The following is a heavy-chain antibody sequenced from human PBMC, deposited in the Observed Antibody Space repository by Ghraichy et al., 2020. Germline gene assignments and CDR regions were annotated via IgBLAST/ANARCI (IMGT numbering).Heavy chain of an antibody. V-gene: IGHV1-46*01. D-gene: IGHD1-26*01. CDR3: AIEYIGSGSSETYYYYGMDV. Sequence: ASVKVSCKASGYTFTSYYMHWVRQAPGQGLEWMGIINPSGGSTSYAQKFQGRVTMTRDTSTSTVYMELSSLRSEDTAVYYCAIEYIGSGSSETYYYYGMDVWGQGTTVTVSS. J-gene: IGHJ6*02. CDR1: GYTFTSYY. CDR2: INPSGGST.